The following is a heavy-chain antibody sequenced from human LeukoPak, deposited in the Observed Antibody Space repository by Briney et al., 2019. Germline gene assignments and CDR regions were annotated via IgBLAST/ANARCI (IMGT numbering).Heavy chain of an antibody. Sequence: GGSLILSCAASGFTVSSCYMSWVRQAPGKGLEWVSVLYSDGSTFYADSVKGRFTISRDNSKNTLHLQMNNLRAEDTAVYYCARAAYDSNGFTANHDYWGQGTLVTVSS. J-gene: IGHJ4*02. CDR2: LYSDGST. CDR3: ARAAYDSNGFTANHDY. CDR1: GFTVSSCY. V-gene: IGHV3-53*01. D-gene: IGHD3-22*01.